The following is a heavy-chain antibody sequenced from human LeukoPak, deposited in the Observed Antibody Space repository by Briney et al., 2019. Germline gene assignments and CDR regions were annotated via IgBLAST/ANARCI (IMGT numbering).Heavy chain of an antibody. V-gene: IGHV4-28*01. D-gene: IGHD6-19*01. CDR1: GYSISSNNW. CDR2: IYYSGST. CDR3: ARHVDSGWYRGLDI. J-gene: IGHJ3*02. Sequence: PSETLSLTCAVSGYSISSNNWWGWIRQPPGKGLEWIGYIYYSGSTYYNPSLKSRVTMSVDTSKNQFSLKLNSVTAVDTAVYYCARHVDSGWYRGLDIWGQGTMVTVSS.